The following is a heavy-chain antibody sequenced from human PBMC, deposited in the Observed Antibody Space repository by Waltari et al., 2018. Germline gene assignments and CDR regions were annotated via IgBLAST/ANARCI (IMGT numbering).Heavy chain of an antibody. J-gene: IGHJ3*02. Sequence: QVQLVQSGAEVKKPGSSVKVSCKASGGTFSSYAISWVRPAPGQGLEWMGGIIPIFGTANYAQKFQGRVTITADESTTTAYMELSSLRSEDTAVYYCARDSPIAAAGSDAFDIWGQGTMVTVSS. CDR3: ARDSPIAAAGSDAFDI. CDR1: GGTFSSYA. V-gene: IGHV1-69*13. CDR2: IIPIFGTA. D-gene: IGHD6-13*01.